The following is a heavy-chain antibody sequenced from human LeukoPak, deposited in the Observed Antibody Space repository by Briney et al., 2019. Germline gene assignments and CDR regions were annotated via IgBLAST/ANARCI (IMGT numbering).Heavy chain of an antibody. CDR2: IWYDGSNK. Sequence: GRSLRLSCAASGFTFSSYGMHWVRQAPGKGLEGVAVIWYDGSNKCYADPVKGRFTISRDNSKNTLYLQMNSLRAEDTAVYYCAGDYGEYYYGMDVWGQGTTVTVSS. J-gene: IGHJ6*02. V-gene: IGHV3-33*01. CDR3: AGDYGEYYYGMDV. CDR1: GFTFSSYG. D-gene: IGHD4-17*01.